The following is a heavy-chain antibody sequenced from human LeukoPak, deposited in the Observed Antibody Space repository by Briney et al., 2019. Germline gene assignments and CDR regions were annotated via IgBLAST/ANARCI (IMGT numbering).Heavy chain of an antibody. Sequence: PGGSLRPSCAASGFILSNYDMHWVRQAPGKGLEWVAVIWYDGSNKYYADSVKGRFTISRDNSENTLYLQMNSLRAEDTAVYYCARVSSTHYFDYWGQGTLVAVSS. CDR2: IWYDGSNK. CDR1: GFILSNYD. J-gene: IGHJ4*02. V-gene: IGHV3-33*01. CDR3: ARVSSTHYFDY. D-gene: IGHD2-2*01.